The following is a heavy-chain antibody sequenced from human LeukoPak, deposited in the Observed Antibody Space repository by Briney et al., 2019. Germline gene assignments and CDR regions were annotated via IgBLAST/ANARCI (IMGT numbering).Heavy chain of an antibody. CDR2: IYYSGST. V-gene: IGHV4-59*01. CDR3: ARVVGYCSSTSCYYYGMDV. Sequence: SETLSLTCTVSGGSISSYYWSWIRQPPGKGLEWIGYIYYSGSTNYNLSLKSRVTISVDTSKNQFSLKLSSVTAADTAVYYCARVVGYCSSTSCYYYGMDVWGQGTTVTVSS. D-gene: IGHD2-2*01. J-gene: IGHJ6*02. CDR1: GGSISSYY.